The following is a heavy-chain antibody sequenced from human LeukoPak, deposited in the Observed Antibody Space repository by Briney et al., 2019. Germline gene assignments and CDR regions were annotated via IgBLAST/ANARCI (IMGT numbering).Heavy chain of an antibody. V-gene: IGHV1-69*05. CDR3: AESSGGEYYFDY. J-gene: IGHJ4*02. D-gene: IGHD1-14*01. CDR1: GGTFSSYA. CDR2: IIHIFGTA. Sequence: SVKLSCKASGGTFSSYAISWVRQAPGQGLEWMGRIIHIFGTANYAQKFQGRVTITTDESTSTAYMELSSLRSEDTAVYYCAESSGGEYYFDYWGQGTLVTVSS.